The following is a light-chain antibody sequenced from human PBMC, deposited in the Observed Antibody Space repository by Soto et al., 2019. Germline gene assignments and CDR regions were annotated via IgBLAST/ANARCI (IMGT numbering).Light chain of an antibody. CDR3: CSYAGSRV. CDR1: SSDVGSYNL. CDR2: EGS. V-gene: IGLV2-23*01. J-gene: IGLJ3*02. Sequence: QSALTQPASVSGSPGQSITISCTGTSSDVGSYNLVSWYQQHPGKAPKLMIYEGSKRPSGVSYRFSGSKSGNPASLTISGLQAEDEADYYCCSYAGSRVFGGGTKLTFL.